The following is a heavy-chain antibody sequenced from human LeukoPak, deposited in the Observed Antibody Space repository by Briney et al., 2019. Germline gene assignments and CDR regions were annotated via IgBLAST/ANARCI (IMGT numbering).Heavy chain of an antibody. CDR2: ISAYNGNT. CDR3: ARATYYDILTGYFLPKSNWFDP. V-gene: IGHV1-18*01. Sequence: GASVKVSCKASGYTFTSYGISWVQQAPGQGLEWMGWISAYNGNTNYAQKLQGRVTMTTDTSTSTAYMELRSLRSDDTAVYYCARATYYDILTGYFLPKSNWFDPWGQGTLVTVSS. CDR1: GYTFTSYG. J-gene: IGHJ5*02. D-gene: IGHD3-9*01.